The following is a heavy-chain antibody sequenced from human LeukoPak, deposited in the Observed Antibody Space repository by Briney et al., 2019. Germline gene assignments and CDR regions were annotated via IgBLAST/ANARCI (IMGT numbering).Heavy chain of an antibody. Sequence: GGSLRLSCAASGFTFSSYDMHWVRQATGKGLEXXXXXXTXGDTYYPGSVKGRFTISRENAKNSLYLQMNSLRAEDTAVYYCARAFLTRVYYYDSSGYALDIWGQGTMVTVSS. CDR2: XXTXGDT. CDR3: ARAFLTRVYYYDSSGYALDI. V-gene: IGHV3-13*01. CDR1: GFTFSSYD. J-gene: IGHJ3*02. D-gene: IGHD3-22*01.